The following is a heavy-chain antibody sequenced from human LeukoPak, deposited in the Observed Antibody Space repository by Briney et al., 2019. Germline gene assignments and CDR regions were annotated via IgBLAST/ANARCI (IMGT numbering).Heavy chain of an antibody. CDR1: RFIFSSYW. V-gene: IGHV3-7*01. J-gene: IGHJ6*04. CDR2: IKQDGSEK. Sequence: GGSLRLSCVASRFIFSSYWMSWVRQAPGKGLEWVAHIKQDGSEKYYVDSVKGRFTISRDNGQNSLHLQMNSLRAEDTAVYYCAELGITMIGGVWGKGTTVTISS. D-gene: IGHD3-10*02. CDR3: AELGITMIGGV.